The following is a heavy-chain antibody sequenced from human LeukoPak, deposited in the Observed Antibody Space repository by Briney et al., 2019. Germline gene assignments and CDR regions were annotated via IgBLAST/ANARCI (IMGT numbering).Heavy chain of an antibody. J-gene: IGHJ4*02. Sequence: SETLSLTCTVSGGSISSSSYYWGWIRQPPGKGLEWIGSIYYSGSTYYNPSLKSRVTISVDTSKNQFSLNLSSLTAADTAVYYCARLRFSSGWNFDYWGQGTLVTVSS. V-gene: IGHV4-39*01. CDR2: IYYSGST. CDR1: GGSISSSSYY. CDR3: ARLRFSSGWNFDY. D-gene: IGHD6-19*01.